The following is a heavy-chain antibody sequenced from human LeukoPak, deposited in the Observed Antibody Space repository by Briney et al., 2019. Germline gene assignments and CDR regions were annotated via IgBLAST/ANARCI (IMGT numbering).Heavy chain of an antibody. J-gene: IGHJ5*02. D-gene: IGHD3-3*01. V-gene: IGHV4-34*01. CDR2: INHSGST. CDR1: GGSFSGYY. Sequence: PSETLSLTCAVYGGSFSGYYWSWIRQPPGKGLEWIGEINHSGSTNYNPSLKSRVTISVDTSKNQFSLKLSSVTAADTAVYYCARVSDPVSYYDFWSGYYYNWFDPWGQGTLVTVSS. CDR3: ARVSDPVSYYDFWSGYYYNWFDP.